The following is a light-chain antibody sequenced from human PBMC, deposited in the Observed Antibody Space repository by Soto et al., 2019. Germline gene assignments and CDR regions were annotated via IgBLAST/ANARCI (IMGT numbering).Light chain of an antibody. CDR3: SSYSNVNTYA. V-gene: IGLV2-14*01. CDR2: EVT. J-gene: IGLJ1*01. Sequence: QSALTQPASVSGSPGQSITISCAGSSSDVGGYNSVSWYQHHPDKGPKLIIYEVTHRPSGVSNRFSGSKSGNTASLTISGLQTEDEADYHCSSYSNVNTYAFGTGTELTVL. CDR1: SSDVGGYNS.